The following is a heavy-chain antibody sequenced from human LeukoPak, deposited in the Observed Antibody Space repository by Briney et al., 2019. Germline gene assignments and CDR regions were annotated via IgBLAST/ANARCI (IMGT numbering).Heavy chain of an antibody. J-gene: IGHJ2*01. D-gene: IGHD3-22*01. V-gene: IGHV3-23*01. Sequence: GGSLRLSCAASGFTFSSYAMSWVRQAPGKGLEWVSAISGSGGSTYYADSVKGRFTISRDNSKNTLYLQMNSLRAEDTAVYYCAKSGYYDSSGYPDWYFDLWGRGTLVTVSS. CDR3: AKSGYYDSSGYPDWYFDL. CDR1: GFTFSSYA. CDR2: ISGSGGST.